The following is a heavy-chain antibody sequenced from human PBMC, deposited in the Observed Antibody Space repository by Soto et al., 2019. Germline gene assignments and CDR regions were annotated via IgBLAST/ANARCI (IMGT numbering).Heavy chain of an antibody. CDR1: GDSVSANTAS. V-gene: IGHV6-1*01. CDR2: TYYRSKWYN. J-gene: IGHJ4*02. CDR3: ARGNLYFDS. Sequence: PSQTLSLTCAISGDSVSANTASWFWFRQSLSRGLEWLGRTYYRSKWYNDYAVSVKSRILVNPDTSKNQFSLQLTSVTPEDTAVYFCARGNLYFDSWGQGTLVTVSS.